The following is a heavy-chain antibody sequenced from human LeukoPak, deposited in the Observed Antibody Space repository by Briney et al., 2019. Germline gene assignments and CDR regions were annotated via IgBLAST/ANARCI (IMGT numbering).Heavy chain of an antibody. CDR1: GGSISSSSYY. D-gene: IGHD3-3*01. CDR2: IYYSGST. V-gene: IGHV4-39*07. J-gene: IGHJ6*03. CDR3: ARASGFWSGYFGLRKRYYYYYMDV. Sequence: PSETLSLTCTVSGGSISSSSYYWGWIRQPPGKGLEWIGSIYYSGSTYYNPSLKSRVTISVDTSKNQFSLKLSSVTAADTAVYYCARASGFWSGYFGLRKRYYYYYMDVWGKGTTVTVSS.